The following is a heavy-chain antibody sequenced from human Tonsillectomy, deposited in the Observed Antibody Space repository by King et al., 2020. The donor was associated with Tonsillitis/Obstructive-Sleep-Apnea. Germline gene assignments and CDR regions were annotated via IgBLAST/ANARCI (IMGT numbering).Heavy chain of an antibody. Sequence: VQLVESGGGLVQPGRSLRLSCAASGFTFDDYAMRWVRQAPGKGLEWVSGISWNSGSTGYADSVKGRFTISRDNAKNSLYLQMNSLRAEDTALYYCAKDYTTGGYYYYYMDVWGKGTTVTVSS. D-gene: IGHD1-1*01. J-gene: IGHJ6*03. CDR2: ISWNSGST. V-gene: IGHV3-9*01. CDR1: GFTFDDYA. CDR3: AKDYTTGGYYYYYMDV.